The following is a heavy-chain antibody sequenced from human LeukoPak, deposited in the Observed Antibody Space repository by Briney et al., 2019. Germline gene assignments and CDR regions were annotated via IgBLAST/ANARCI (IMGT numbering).Heavy chain of an antibody. Sequence: PSETLSLTCTVSGESISSGDYYWSWIRQPAGKGVEWIGRISSSGSTNYNPSLKSRVTISVDTSKNQFSLKLSSVSAADTAVYYCARAYSSSWYWNWFDPWGQGTLVTVSS. J-gene: IGHJ5*02. CDR2: ISSSGST. D-gene: IGHD6-13*01. CDR1: GESISSGDYY. V-gene: IGHV4-61*02. CDR3: ARAYSSSWYWNWFDP.